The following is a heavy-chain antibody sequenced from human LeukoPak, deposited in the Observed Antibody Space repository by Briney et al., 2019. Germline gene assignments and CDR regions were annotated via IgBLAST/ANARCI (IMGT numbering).Heavy chain of an antibody. J-gene: IGHJ4*02. D-gene: IGHD5-24*01. CDR1: GFTFSSYE. V-gene: IGHV3-48*03. Sequence: PGGSLRLSCAASGFTFSSYEMNWVRQAPGKGLEWVSYISSSGSTIYYADSVKGRFTISRDNAKNSLYLQMNSLRAEDTAVYYCAAVIRWLGNDYWGQGTLLTVSS. CDR2: ISSSGSTI. CDR3: AAVIRWLGNDY.